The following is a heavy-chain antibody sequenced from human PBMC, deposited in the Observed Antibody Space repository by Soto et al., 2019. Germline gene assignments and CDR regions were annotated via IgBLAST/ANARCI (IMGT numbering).Heavy chain of an antibody. D-gene: IGHD4-17*01. CDR2: IIPILGTA. V-gene: IGHV1-69*06. Sequence: QVQLVQSGAEVKKPGSSVKVSCKASGGTCSYLAFSWVRQAPGQGLEWMGGIIPILGTANSAQKFQGRLTITADKSTSTAYMDLSSLLSDDTAVSYCACPTLDYGDPRNRHWFDPWGQGTLVTVSS. J-gene: IGHJ5*02. CDR1: GGTCSYLA. CDR3: ACPTLDYGDPRNRHWFDP.